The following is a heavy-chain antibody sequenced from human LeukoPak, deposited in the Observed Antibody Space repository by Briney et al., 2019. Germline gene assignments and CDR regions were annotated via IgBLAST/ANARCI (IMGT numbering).Heavy chain of an antibody. CDR1: GYTFTGYY. D-gene: IGHD3-3*01. CDR3: ARDLANYDFWSGYSSPDAFDI. V-gene: IGHV1-2*02. Sequence: GASVKVSCKASGYTFTGYYMHWVRQAPGQGLEWMGWINPNSGGTNYAQKLQGRVTMTTDTSTSTAYMELRSLRSDDTAVYYCARDLANYDFWSGYSSPDAFDIWGQGTMVTVSS. CDR2: INPNSGGT. J-gene: IGHJ3*02.